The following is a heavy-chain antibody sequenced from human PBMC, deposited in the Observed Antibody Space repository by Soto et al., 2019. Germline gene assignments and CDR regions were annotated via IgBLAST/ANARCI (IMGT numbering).Heavy chain of an antibody. CDR1: GGSISSGDYY. CDR3: ARDRGLEEPEYYYYGMDV. D-gene: IGHD3-10*01. CDR2: IYYSGST. V-gene: IGHV4-30-4*01. J-gene: IGHJ6*02. Sequence: QVQLQESGPGLVKPSQTLSLTCTVSGGSISSGDYYWSWIRQPPGKGLEWIGYIYYSGSTYYNPSLKSRVTISVDTSKNQFSLKLSSVTAADTAVYYCARDRGLEEPEYYYYGMDVWGQGTTVTVSS.